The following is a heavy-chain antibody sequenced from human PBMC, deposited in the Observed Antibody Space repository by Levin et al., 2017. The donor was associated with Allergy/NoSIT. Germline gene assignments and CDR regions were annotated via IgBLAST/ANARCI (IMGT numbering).Heavy chain of an antibody. CDR2: IWYDGSNK. CDR3: ARDVYSGSFPVFQH. J-gene: IGHJ1*01. D-gene: IGHD1-26*01. CDR1: GFTFSSYG. Sequence: GGSLRLSCAASGFTFSSYGMHWVRQAPGKGLEWVAVIWYDGSNKYYADSVKGRFTISRDNSKNTLYLQMNSLRAEDTAVYYCARDVYSGSFPVFQHWGQGTLVTVSS. V-gene: IGHV3-33*01.